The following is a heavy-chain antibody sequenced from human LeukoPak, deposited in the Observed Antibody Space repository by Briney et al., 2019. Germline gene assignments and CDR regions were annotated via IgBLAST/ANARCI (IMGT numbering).Heavy chain of an antibody. V-gene: IGHV4-4*02. CDR3: ARDRITMVRGAKGFDY. J-gene: IGHJ4*02. D-gene: IGHD3-10*01. CDR1: GGSISSGTW. CDR2: VIHSGST. Sequence: SGTLSPTCAVSGGSISSGTWWSWVRQPPGKGLEWIGEVIHSGSTNYNPSLKSRVTISVDTSKNQFSLKLSSVTAADTAVYYCARDRITMVRGAKGFDYWGQGTLVTVSS.